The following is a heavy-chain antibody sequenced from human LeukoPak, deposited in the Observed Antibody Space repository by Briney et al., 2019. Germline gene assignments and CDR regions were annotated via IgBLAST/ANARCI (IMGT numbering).Heavy chain of an antibody. D-gene: IGHD6-13*01. CDR3: ARRVAAAGYYFDY. J-gene: IGHJ4*02. Sequence: GGSLRLSCAASGFTVSSNYMSWIRQAPGKGLEWVSYISGSSSYTTYADSVKGRFTISRDNAKNSLYLQMNSLRAEDAAVYYCARRVAAAGYYFDYWGQGTLVTVSS. CDR1: GFTVSSNY. V-gene: IGHV3-11*06. CDR2: ISGSSSYT.